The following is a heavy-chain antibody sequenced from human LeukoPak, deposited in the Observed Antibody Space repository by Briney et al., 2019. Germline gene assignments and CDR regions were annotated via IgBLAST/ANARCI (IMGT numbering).Heavy chain of an antibody. CDR1: GFTFSSYS. CDR2: ISSSSSYI. Sequence: GGSLRLSCAASGFTFSSYSMNWVRQAPGKGLEWVSSISSSSSYIYYADSVKGRFTISRDNAKNSLYLQMNSLRAEDTAVYYCARGKIALAAAGPPDYWGQGTLVTVSS. J-gene: IGHJ4*02. V-gene: IGHV3-21*01. CDR3: ARGKIALAAAGPPDY. D-gene: IGHD6-13*01.